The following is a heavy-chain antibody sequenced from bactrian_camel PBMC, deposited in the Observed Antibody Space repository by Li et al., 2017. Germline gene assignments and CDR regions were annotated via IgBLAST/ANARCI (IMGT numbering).Heavy chain of an antibody. V-gene: IGHV3S26*01. J-gene: IGHJ4*01. CDR1: RYTYSRYC. D-gene: IGHD2*01. Sequence: HVQLVESGGGSVQAGGSLRLSCTASRYTYSRYCMAWFRQAPGKEREGVAAIDRNGYPTYTYTVKDRFTISKDNVKNTLYLDMNILRPEDTAMYFCAADDFNLQLARHYKYWGQGTQVTVS. CDR3: AADDFNLQLARHYKY. CDR2: IDRNGYP.